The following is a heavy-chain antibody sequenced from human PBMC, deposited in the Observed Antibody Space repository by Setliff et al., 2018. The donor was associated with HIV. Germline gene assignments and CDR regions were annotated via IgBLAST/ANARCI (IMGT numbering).Heavy chain of an antibody. CDR2: ISYGGFF. CDR1: GVPTSASTYY. D-gene: IGHD3-10*01. J-gene: IGHJ4*02. V-gene: IGHV4-39*01. Sequence: SETLSLTCTVSGVPTSASTYYWGWIRQPPGKGLDWIGYISYGGFFWYSPSPKSRVTISVDTSKNQFSLKLSSATAADTAVYYCARPALGIGGGSRFDNWGQGTRVTVSS. CDR3: ARPALGIGGGSRFDN.